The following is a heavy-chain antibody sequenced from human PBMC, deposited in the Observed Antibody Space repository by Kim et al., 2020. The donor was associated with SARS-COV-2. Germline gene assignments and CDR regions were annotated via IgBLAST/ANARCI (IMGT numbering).Heavy chain of an antibody. J-gene: IGHJ4*02. V-gene: IGHV3-33*06. CDR3: AKLVDYGDNFDY. Sequence: GGSLRLSCAASGFTFSSYGMHWVRQAPGKGLEWVAVIWYDGSNKYYADSVKGRFTISRDNSKNTLYLQMNSLRAEDTAVYYCAKLVDYGDNFDYWGQGTLVTVST. CDR1: GFTFSSYG. CDR2: IWYDGSNK. D-gene: IGHD4-17*01.